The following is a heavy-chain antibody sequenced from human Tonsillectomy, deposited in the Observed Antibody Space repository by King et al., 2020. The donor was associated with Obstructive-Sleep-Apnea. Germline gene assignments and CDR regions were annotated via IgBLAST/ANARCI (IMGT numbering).Heavy chain of an antibody. D-gene: IGHD1-26*01. CDR2: INHSGST. Sequence: VQLQQWGAGLLKPSETLSLTCAVYGGSFSGYYWSWIRQPPGKGREGIGEINHSGSTNYNPSPKSRVTISVDTSKNQFSLKLSSVTAADTAVYYCAREVGTTMVYYFDYWGQGTLVTVSS. CDR3: AREVGTTMVYYFDY. CDR1: GGSFSGYY. J-gene: IGHJ4*02. V-gene: IGHV4-34*01.